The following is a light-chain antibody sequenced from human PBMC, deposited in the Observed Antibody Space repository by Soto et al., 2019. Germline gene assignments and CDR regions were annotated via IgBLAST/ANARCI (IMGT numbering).Light chain of an antibody. CDR2: AAS. CDR1: QRITDY. CDR3: QQSYNTPYT. Sequence: DIQMTQSPSSLSASVGDRVTITCRASQRITDYLNWYQQKPGKAPKLLIYAASSLQSGVPSRFRGNGSGTDFTLTISSLQPEDFATYYCQQSYNTPYTFGQGTKLEIK. J-gene: IGKJ2*01. V-gene: IGKV1-39*01.